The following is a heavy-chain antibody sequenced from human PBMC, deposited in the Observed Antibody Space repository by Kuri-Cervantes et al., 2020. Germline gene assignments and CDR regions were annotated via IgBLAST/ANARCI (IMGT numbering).Heavy chain of an antibody. J-gene: IGHJ4*02. D-gene: IGHD2-15*01. CDR1: GDSIINNY. Sequence: SETLSLTCSVSGDSIINNYWTWVRQPPGKGLECIGYISYTGSTTYNPSLKSRVTMSIDTSKNQFSLKLSSVTASDTAVYYCAREVGSGGSCYSDYWGQGTLVTVSS. CDR2: ISYTGST. V-gene: IGHV4-59*12. CDR3: AREVGSGGSCYSDY.